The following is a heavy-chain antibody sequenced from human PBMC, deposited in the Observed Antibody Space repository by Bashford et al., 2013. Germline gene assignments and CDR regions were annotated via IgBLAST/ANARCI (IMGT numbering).Heavy chain of an antibody. CDR2: IIPIFGTA. J-gene: IGHJ6*02. CDR1: GGTFSSYA. CDR3: ASPRNYCSSTSCPYYYYGMDV. V-gene: IGHV1-69*06. D-gene: IGHD2-2*01. Sequence: SVKVSCKASGGTFSSYAISWVRQAPGQGLEWMGGIIPIFGTANYAQKFQGRVTITADKSTSTAYMELSSLRSEDTAVYYCASPRNYCSSTSCPYYYYGMDVWGQGTTVTVSS.